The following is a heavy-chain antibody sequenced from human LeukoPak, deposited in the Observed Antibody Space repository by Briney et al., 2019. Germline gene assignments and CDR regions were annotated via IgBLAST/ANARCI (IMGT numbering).Heavy chain of an antibody. V-gene: IGHV3-74*01. CDR3: ARDPPFKPVWFGESQTLAETYGMDV. D-gene: IGHD3-10*01. J-gene: IGHJ6*02. Sequence: QPGGSLRISCAASGFTFSSYWMHWVRQAPGKGLVWVSRINSVGSSTSYADSVKGRFTISRDNATTTLYLQMNSLRAEDAAVYYCARDPPFKPVWFGESQTLAETYGMDVWGQGTTVTVSS. CDR1: GFTFSSYW. CDR2: INSVGSST.